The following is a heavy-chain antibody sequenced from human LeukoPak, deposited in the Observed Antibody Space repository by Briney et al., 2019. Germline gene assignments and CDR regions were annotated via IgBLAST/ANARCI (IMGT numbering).Heavy chain of an antibody. CDR2: VSGSGGST. CDR3: TKESSRRALLVWFDP. V-gene: IGHV3-23*01. CDR1: GFTFSSYA. D-gene: IGHD1-26*01. Sequence: PGGSLRLSCAASGFTFSSYAMSWVRQAPRKGREWVSAVSGSGGSTYYADSVKGRFTISRDNSKNTLYLKMNSLRDEDTAVYYCTKESSRRALLVWFDPWGQGTLVTVSS. J-gene: IGHJ5*02.